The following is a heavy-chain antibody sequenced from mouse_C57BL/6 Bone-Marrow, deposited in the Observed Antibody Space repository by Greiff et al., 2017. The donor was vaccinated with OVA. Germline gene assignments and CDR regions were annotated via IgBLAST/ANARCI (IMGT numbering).Heavy chain of an antibody. J-gene: IGHJ3*01. CDR1: GYTFTSYG. D-gene: IGHD1-1*01. CDR2: IYIGNGYT. Sequence: EVQGVESGAELVRPGSSVKMSCKTSGYTFTSYGINWVKQRPGQGLEWIGYIYIGNGYTEYNEKFKGKATLTSDTSSSTAYMQLSSLTSEDSAIYFCANSLYYGSRSWFAYWGQGTLVTVSA. V-gene: IGHV1-58*01. CDR3: ANSLYYGSRSWFAY.